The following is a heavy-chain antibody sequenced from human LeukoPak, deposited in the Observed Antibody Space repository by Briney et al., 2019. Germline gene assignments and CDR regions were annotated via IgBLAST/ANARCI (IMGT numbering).Heavy chain of an antibody. CDR1: GFIVSSDY. D-gene: IGHD5/OR15-5a*01. CDR2: IYSGGNT. CDR3: VKDRSLYDYETVSDY. V-gene: IGHV3-53*05. Sequence: GGSLRLSCAVSGFIVSSDYMSWVRQAPGKGLEWVSVIYSGGNTYYADSVKGRFTISRDNSKNTLYLQMSSLRAEDTAVYYCVKDRSLYDYETVSDYWGQGTLVTVSS. J-gene: IGHJ4*02.